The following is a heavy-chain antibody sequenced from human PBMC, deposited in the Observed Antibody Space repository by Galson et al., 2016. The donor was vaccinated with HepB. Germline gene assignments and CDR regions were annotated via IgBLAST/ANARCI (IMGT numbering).Heavy chain of an antibody. D-gene: IGHD5-12*01. Sequence: LSLTCTVSGGSISSGGHYWTWLRQHPVKGLEWIGNMYYSGTTYYNPSLKSRVSIPIDKSQNQFSLTLTSVTAADTAVYYCGRDVLPWRTFDSWGQGTHVSVPS. V-gene: IGHV4-31*03. CDR3: GRDVLPWRTFDS. J-gene: IGHJ4*02. CDR2: MYYSGTT. CDR1: GGSISSGGHY.